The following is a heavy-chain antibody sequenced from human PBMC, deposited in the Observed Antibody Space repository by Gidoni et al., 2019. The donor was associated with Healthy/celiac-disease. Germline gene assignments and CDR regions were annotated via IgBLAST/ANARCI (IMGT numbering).Heavy chain of an antibody. CDR2: ISGSVGST. D-gene: IGHD6-19*01. Sequence: EVQLLESGGGVVQQVGSLRLTCAASGLTFSSYSMGWVRQAPGKGLAWVSAISGSVGSTFYADSLKGRFTISRDNSQNTLYLQRNSLRAEDTAVYYCAKEGIAVAGTWNVYWGQGTLVTVSS. CDR3: AKEGIAVAGTWNVY. CDR1: GLTFSSYS. J-gene: IGHJ4*02. V-gene: IGHV3-23*01.